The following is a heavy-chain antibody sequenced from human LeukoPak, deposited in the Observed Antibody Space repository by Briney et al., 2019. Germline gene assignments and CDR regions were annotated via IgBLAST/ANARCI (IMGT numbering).Heavy chain of an antibody. J-gene: IGHJ4*02. CDR3: ARVTGGGGVVD. Sequence: SETLSLTCTVSGGSISSYYWSWIRQPPGKGLEWIGYIYYSGSTNYNPSLKSRVTISVDTSKNQFSLKLSSVTAAGTAVYYCARVTGGGGVVDWGQGTLVTVSS. CDR1: GGSISSYY. CDR2: IYYSGST. D-gene: IGHD1-26*01. V-gene: IGHV4-59*01.